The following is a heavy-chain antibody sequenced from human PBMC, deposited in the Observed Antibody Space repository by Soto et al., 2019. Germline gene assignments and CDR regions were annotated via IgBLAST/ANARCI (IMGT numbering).Heavy chain of an antibody. CDR3: ARVFPSYCGGDCSYFDS. CDR2: IFYSGST. D-gene: IGHD2-21*02. CDR1: GGSVNSYY. Sequence: PSETLSLTCTVSGGSVNSYYWSWIRQPPGKGLGWIGYIFYSGSTKSNPSLKSRVTMSVDMSKNQFSLRLTSVTAADTAVYYCARVFPSYCGGDCSYFDSWGQGTLVTVSS. J-gene: IGHJ4*02. V-gene: IGHV4-59*02.